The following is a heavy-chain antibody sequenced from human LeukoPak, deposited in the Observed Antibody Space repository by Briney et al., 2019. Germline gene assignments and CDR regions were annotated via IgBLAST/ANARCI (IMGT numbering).Heavy chain of an antibody. CDR1: GYTFSDYY. J-gene: IGHJ4*02. CDR3: ARGGVSIIDY. D-gene: IGHD3-3*02. Sequence: ASVKVSCKASGYTFSDYYLHWVRQAPGQGLEWMAWINPNNGGTNYAHNFQGRVTVTRDTSISTTYVELNSLRSDDTAVYYCARGGVSIIDYWGQGTMVTVSS. CDR2: INPNNGGT. V-gene: IGHV1-2*02.